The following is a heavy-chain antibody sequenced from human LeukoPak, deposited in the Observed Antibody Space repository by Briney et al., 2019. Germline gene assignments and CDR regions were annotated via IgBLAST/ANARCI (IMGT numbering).Heavy chain of an antibody. CDR2: IYYSGST. Sequence: SETLSLTCTVCGGSISSYYWSWIRQPPGKGLEWIGYIYYSGSTNYNPSLKSRVTISVDTSKNQFSLKLSSVTAADTAVYYCAREDPTYGDYVSRAFDYWGQGTLVTVSS. CDR1: GGSISSYY. V-gene: IGHV4-59*01. J-gene: IGHJ4*02. CDR3: AREDPTYGDYVSRAFDY. D-gene: IGHD4-17*01.